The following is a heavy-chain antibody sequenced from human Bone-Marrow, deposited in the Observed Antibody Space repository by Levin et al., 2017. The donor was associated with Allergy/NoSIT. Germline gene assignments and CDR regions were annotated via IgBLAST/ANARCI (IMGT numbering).Heavy chain of an antibody. CDR3: ARDCQAGEQWEGMDV. CDR1: GFTFSSYG. D-gene: IGHD1-26*01. J-gene: IGHJ6*02. V-gene: IGHV3-33*01. Sequence: GGSLRLSCAASGFTFSSYGMHWVRQAPGKGLEWVAVIWYDGSNKYYADSVKGRFTISRDNSKNTLYLQMNSLRAEDTAVYYCARDCQAGEQWEGMDVWGQGTTVTVSS. CDR2: IWYDGSNK.